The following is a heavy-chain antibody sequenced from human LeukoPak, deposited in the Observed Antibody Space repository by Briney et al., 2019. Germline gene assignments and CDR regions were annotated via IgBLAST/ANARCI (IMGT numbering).Heavy chain of an antibody. CDR2: IYHSGST. CDR1: GYSISNSYY. V-gene: IGHV4-38-2*02. Sequence: PSETLSLTCTVSGYSISNSYYWGWIRQPPGKGLEWIGSIYHSGSTSYNPSLKSRVTISVDTSKNQFSLQLSSVTATDTAVYYCARVGAWIQLGYFDYWGQGTLVTVSS. CDR3: ARVGAWIQLGYFDY. D-gene: IGHD5-18*01. J-gene: IGHJ4*02.